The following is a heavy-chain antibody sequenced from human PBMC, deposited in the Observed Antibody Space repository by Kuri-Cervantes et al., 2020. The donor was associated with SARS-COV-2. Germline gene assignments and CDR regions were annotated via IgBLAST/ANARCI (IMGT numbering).Heavy chain of an antibody. Sequence: GESLKISCAASGFTFSSYWMHWVRQAPGKGLVWVSRINSDGSSTSYADSVKGRFTISRDNAKNTLYLQMNSLRAEDTAVYYCAREGREGGGMDVWGQGTTVTVSS. CDR3: AREGREGGGMDV. J-gene: IGHJ6*02. D-gene: IGHD3-16*01. CDR1: GFTFSSYW. V-gene: IGHV3-74*01. CDR2: INSDGSST.